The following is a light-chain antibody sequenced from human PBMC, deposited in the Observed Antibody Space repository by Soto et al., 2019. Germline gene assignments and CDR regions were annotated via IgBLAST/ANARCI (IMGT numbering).Light chain of an antibody. J-gene: IGKJ4*01. CDR3: QKYNSATLT. CDR1: QGISTY. Sequence: DIQMTQSPSSLSASVGGRVTITCRASQGISTYLAWYQQKPGKVPKLLIYASSTLQSGVPSRFSGSGSGTEFTLTISSLKPEDVENYYCQKYNSATLTFGGGTKVEIK. CDR2: ASS. V-gene: IGKV1-27*01.